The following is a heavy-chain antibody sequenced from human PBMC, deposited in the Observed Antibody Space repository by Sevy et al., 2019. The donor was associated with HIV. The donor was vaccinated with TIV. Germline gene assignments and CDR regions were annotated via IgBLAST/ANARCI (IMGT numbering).Heavy chain of an antibody. CDR2: IYPGDSDT. V-gene: IGHV5-51*01. Sequence: GESLKISCMGSGYSFTSYWIGWVRQMPGKGLEWMGIIYPGDSDTRYSPSFQGQVTISADKSISTAYLQWSSLKASDTAMYYCARGPHDYGDYFDYWGQGTLVTVSS. CDR3: ARGPHDYGDYFDY. D-gene: IGHD4-17*01. J-gene: IGHJ4*02. CDR1: GYSFTSYW.